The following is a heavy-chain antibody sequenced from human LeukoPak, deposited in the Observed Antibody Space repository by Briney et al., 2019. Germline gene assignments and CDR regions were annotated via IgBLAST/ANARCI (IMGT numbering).Heavy chain of an antibody. J-gene: IGHJ6*02. CDR2: IDHGGST. CDR1: GASIIGSY. Sequence: SETLSLTCTVSGASIIGSYCSWIWQPPGEGLEWIGYIDHGGSTNYRPSLRGRVTLSVDTSKNQFSLKVNSVTAADTAVYYCARIDSAYYYGMDVWGQGTTVTVSS. CDR3: ARIDSAYYYGMDV. D-gene: IGHD3-9*01. V-gene: IGHV4-59*01.